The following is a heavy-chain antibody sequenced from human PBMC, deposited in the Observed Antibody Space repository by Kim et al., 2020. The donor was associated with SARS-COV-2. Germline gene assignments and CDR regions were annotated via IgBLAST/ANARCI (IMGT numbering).Heavy chain of an antibody. D-gene: IGHD3-16*02. CDR3: TRVIWGTYRYTDY. J-gene: IGHJ4*02. Sequence: ASVKVSCKASGYTFTMNAISWVRQAPGQGLEWMGWINTDTGNPTYAQAFTRRFVFSVDTSVTTAYLQISSLEPEDTALYYCTRVIWGTYRYTDYWCQG. V-gene: IGHV7-4-1*02. CDR2: INTDTGNP. CDR1: GYTFTMNA.